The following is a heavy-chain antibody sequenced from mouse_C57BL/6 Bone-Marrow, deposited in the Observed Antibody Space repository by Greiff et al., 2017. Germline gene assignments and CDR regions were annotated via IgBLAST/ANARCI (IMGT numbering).Heavy chain of an antibody. V-gene: IGHV1-54*01. CDR3: ARENYGSSYFYAMDY. CDR2: INPGSGCT. CDR1: VYAFTHYL. J-gene: IGHJ4*01. D-gene: IGHD1-1*01. Sequence: QVQLQQSGAELVRPGTSVKVSCKASVYAFTHYLIAWVKQRPGQGLEWLGVINPGSGCTNYNEKFTGKAPLTADKSSSTASMQLSSLTSEDSAVYFCARENYGSSYFYAMDYWGQGNSVTVSS.